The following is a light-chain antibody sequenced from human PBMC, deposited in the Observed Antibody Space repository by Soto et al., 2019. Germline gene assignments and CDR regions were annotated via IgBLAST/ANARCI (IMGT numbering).Light chain of an antibody. J-gene: IGLJ3*02. CDR2: EVS. CDR1: SNNVGDYNY. CDR3: SSYAGSNNWV. V-gene: IGLV2-8*01. Sequence: QCALTQPPSASGSPGQSVTISCTGTSNNVGDYNYVAWYQQHPGKAPKLMIYEVSKRPSGVPDRFSGSKSGNTASLTVSGLQAEDEADYYCSSYAGSNNWVFGGGTKLTVL.